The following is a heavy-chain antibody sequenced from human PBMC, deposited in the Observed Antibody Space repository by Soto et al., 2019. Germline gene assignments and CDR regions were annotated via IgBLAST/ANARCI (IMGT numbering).Heavy chain of an antibody. J-gene: IGHJ6*02. CDR3: ARDLYKDYGDYSGYYYGMDV. V-gene: IGHV3-21*01. CDR1: GFTFSSYS. CDR2: ISSSSSYI. Sequence: EVQLVESGGGLVKPGGSLRLSCAASGFTFSSYSMNWVRQAPGKGLEWVSSISSSSSYIYYADSVKGRFTISRDNAKNSLYLQMNSLRAEDTAVYYCARDLYKDYGDYSGYYYGMDVWGQGTTVTVSS. D-gene: IGHD4-17*01.